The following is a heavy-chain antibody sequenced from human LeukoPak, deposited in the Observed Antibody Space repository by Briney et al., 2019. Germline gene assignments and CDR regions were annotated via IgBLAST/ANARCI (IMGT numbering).Heavy chain of an antibody. CDR1: GFTFSNYE. CDR3: ARDPNYYDSSGYYYSPSDYYFDY. V-gene: IGHV3-48*01. Sequence: GGSLRLSCAASGFTFSNYEMHWVRQAPGKGLEWVSYISSSSSTIYYADSVKGRFTISRDNAKNSLYLQMNSLRAEDTAVYYCARDPNYYDSSGYYYSPSDYYFDYWGQGTLVTVSS. CDR2: ISSSSSTI. D-gene: IGHD3-22*01. J-gene: IGHJ4*02.